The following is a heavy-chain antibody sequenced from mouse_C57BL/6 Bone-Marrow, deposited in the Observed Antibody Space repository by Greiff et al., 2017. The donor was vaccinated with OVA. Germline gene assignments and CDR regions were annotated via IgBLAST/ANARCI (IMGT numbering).Heavy chain of an antibody. CDR3: ASAFYDGLDWYFEV. CDR2: RRNKANDYTT. V-gene: IGHV7-1*01. D-gene: IGHD2-3*01. Sequence: EVKLMESGGGLVQSGRSLRLSCATSGFTFSDFYMEWVRQAPGKGLEWIAARRNKANDYTTEYSASVKGRFIVSRDTSQSILYLQMNALRAENTAIYYCASAFYDGLDWYFEVWGTGTTVTVAS. J-gene: IGHJ1*03. CDR1: GFTFSDFY.